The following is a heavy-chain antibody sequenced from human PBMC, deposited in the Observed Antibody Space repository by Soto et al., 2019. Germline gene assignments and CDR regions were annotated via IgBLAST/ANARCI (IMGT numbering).Heavy chain of an antibody. Sequence: GGSLRLSCEASGFTFRNYDMHWVRQAPGKGLEWVSGIGTTGDRYYAGSVKGRFSISREDARNSFYLQMNSLRPEDTAVYYCARDLTDYYDSSGLLDYWGQGTLVTVSS. CDR3: ARDLTDYYDSSGLLDY. V-gene: IGHV3-13*01. CDR2: IGTTGDR. J-gene: IGHJ4*02. D-gene: IGHD3-22*01. CDR1: GFTFRNYD.